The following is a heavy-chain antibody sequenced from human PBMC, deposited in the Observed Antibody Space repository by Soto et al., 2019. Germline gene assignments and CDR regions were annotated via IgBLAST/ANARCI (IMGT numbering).Heavy chain of an antibody. J-gene: IGHJ4*02. D-gene: IGHD2-2*01. CDR1: GYTLTELS. V-gene: IGHV1-24*01. CDR2: FDPEDGET. Sequence: ASVKVSCKVSGYTLTELSMHWVRQAPGKGLEWMGGFDPEDGETIYAQKFQGRVTMTEDTSTDTAYMELSSLRSEDTAVYYCATSLDPDCSSTSCCGRGYYFDYWGQGTLVTVSS. CDR3: ATSLDPDCSSTSCCGRGYYFDY.